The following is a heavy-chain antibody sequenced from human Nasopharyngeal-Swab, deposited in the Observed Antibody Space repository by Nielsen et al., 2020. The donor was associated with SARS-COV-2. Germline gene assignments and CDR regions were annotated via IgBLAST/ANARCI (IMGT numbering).Heavy chain of an antibody. Sequence: GESLTISCAASGFTSISYSLSWVRQAPGKVLEFVSGIGITGGNIEYADSVKGRFTVSTDNPKNTLGLQMNSLSLEDTAVYYCAKWKGPQSEFDFWGQGTLVTVSS. V-gene: IGHV3-23*01. CDR3: AKWKGPQSEFDF. J-gene: IGHJ4*02. CDR2: IGITGGNI. CDR1: GFTSISYS. D-gene: IGHD3/OR15-3a*01.